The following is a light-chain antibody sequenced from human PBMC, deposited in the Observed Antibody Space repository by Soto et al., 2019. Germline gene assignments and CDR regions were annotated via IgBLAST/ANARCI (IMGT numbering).Light chain of an antibody. J-gene: IGKJ2*01. CDR3: QQSYKTPHT. V-gene: IGKV1-39*01. CDR1: QGIRTD. Sequence: DIQMTQSPSSLSASVGDRVTITCRPSQGIRTDLGWYQQKPGKAPKRLIYAASRLQSGVPSRFSGSGSGTNFTLTISSLQPEDFATYYCQQSYKTPHTFGQGTKLETK. CDR2: AAS.